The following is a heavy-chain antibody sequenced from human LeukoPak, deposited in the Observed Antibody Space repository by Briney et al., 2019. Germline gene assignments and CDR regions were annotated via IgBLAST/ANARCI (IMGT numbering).Heavy chain of an antibody. D-gene: IGHD3-9*01. CDR3: ARDGGAYDTLFPRYYYYGMDV. J-gene: IGHJ6*02. Sequence: PGGSLRLSCAASGFTFSSYAMSWVRQAPGKGLEWVSGISDTGGSAYYADSVKGRFTISRDNAKNSLYLQMNSLRAEDTAVYYCARDGGAYDTLFPRYYYYGMDVWGQGTTVTVSS. V-gene: IGHV3-23*01. CDR2: ISDTGGSA. CDR1: GFTFSSYA.